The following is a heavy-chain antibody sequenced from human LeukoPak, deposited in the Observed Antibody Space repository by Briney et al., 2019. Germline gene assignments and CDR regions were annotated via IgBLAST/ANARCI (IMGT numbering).Heavy chain of an antibody. Sequence: PSETLSLTCTVSGYSISSGYYWGWIRQPPGKGLEWIGSIYHSGSTYYNPSLKSRVTISVDTSKNQFSLKLSSVTAADTAVYYCARDCSSTSCRRGWFDPWGQGTPVTVSS. CDR2: IYHSGST. CDR3: ARDCSSTSCRRGWFDP. CDR1: GYSISSGYY. D-gene: IGHD2-2*01. J-gene: IGHJ5*02. V-gene: IGHV4-38-2*02.